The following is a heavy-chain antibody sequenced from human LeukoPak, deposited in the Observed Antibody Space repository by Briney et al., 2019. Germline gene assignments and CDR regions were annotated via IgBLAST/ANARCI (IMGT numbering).Heavy chain of an antibody. J-gene: IGHJ6*03. CDR3: ARGMEPYYYMDV. CDR1: GYTFNGYY. Sequence: ASVKVSCKASGYTFNGYYMHWVRQAPGQGLEWMGWINPNSGGTNYAQKLQGRVTMTRDTSISTAYMELSRLRSDDTAVYYCARGMEPYYYMDVWGKGTTVTVSS. CDR2: INPNSGGT. D-gene: IGHD1-26*01. V-gene: IGHV1-2*02.